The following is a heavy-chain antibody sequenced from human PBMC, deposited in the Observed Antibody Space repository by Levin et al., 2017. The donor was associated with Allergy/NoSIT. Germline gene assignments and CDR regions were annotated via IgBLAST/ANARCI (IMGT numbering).Heavy chain of an antibody. CDR1: GGTFSSYA. V-gene: IGHV1-69*13. J-gene: IGHJ3*02. Sequence: SVKVSCKASGGTFSSYAISWVRQAPGQGLEWMGGIIPIFGTANYAQKFQGRVTITADESTSTAYMELSSLRSEDTAVYYCARVLGFRDAAGAFDIWGQGTMVTVSS. D-gene: IGHD3-10*01. CDR3: ARVLGFRDAAGAFDI. CDR2: IIPIFGTA.